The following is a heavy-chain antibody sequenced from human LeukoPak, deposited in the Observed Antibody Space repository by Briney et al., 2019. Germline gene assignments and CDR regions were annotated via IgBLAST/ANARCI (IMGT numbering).Heavy chain of an antibody. Sequence: TGGSLRLSCVASGFTFRSYSMNWVRQAPGKGLEWISYISDDGRAIYYADSVKGRFAISRDNAKNSLYLQMNSLRDEDTAVYYCARDRNYGPDYWGQGTLVTVSS. J-gene: IGHJ4*02. CDR2: ISDDGRAI. CDR3: ARDRNYGPDY. CDR1: GFTFRSYS. D-gene: IGHD1-7*01. V-gene: IGHV3-48*02.